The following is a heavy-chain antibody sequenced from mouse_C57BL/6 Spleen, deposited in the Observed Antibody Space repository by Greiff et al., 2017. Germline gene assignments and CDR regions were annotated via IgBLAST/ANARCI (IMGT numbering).Heavy chain of an antibody. CDR1: GFTFSSYT. CDR2: ISGGGGNT. CDR3: ARRDYGSPYWYFDV. J-gene: IGHJ1*03. V-gene: IGHV5-9*01. D-gene: IGHD2-1*01. Sequence: EVKLEEPGGGLVKPGGSLKLSCAASGFTFSSYTMSWVRQTPEKRLEWVATISGGGGNTYYPDSVKGRFTISRDNAKNTLYLQMSSLRSEDTALYYWARRDYGSPYWYFDVWGTGTTVTVSS.